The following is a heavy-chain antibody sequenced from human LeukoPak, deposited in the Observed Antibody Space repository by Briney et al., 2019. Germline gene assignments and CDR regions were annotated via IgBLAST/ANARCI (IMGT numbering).Heavy chain of an antibody. D-gene: IGHD6-13*01. J-gene: IGHJ2*01. Sequence: ASVKVSCKASGYTFTSYDINWVRQATAQGLEWMGWMNPNSGNTGYAQKFQGRVTMTRNTSISTAYMELSSLRSEDTAVYYCARGLGSFGYSWYFDLWGRGTLVTVSS. CDR2: MNPNSGNT. CDR3: ARGLGSFGYSWYFDL. V-gene: IGHV1-8*01. CDR1: GYTFTSYD.